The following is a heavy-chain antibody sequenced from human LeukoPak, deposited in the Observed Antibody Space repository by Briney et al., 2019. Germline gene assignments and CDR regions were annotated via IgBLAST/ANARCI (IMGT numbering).Heavy chain of an antibody. CDR2: ISSGSTI. Sequence: PGGSLRLSCAASGFTFSSYSMNWVRQAPGKGLEWVSYISSGSTIYYADSVKGRFTISRDNAKNSLYLQMNSLRAEDTAVYYCARKVLSGYDWAVPGYYYMDVWGKGTTVTVSS. V-gene: IGHV3-48*01. CDR3: ARKVLSGYDWAVPGYYYMDV. J-gene: IGHJ6*03. D-gene: IGHD5-12*01. CDR1: GFTFSSYS.